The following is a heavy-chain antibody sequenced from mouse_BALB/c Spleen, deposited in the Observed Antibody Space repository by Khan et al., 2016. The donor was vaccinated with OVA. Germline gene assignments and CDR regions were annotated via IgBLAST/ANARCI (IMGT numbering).Heavy chain of an antibody. D-gene: IGHD1-1*02. Sequence: QVQLKESGPGLVQPSQSLSITCTVSGFSLTNYGVHWVRQSPGKGLEWLGLIWSGGSTDYNATFISRLTISKDNSRRQVFFKMNSLQASDTAIYYCARNRNGYFDYWGQGTTLTVSS. CDR3: ARNRNGYFDY. V-gene: IGHV2-2*02. CDR1: GFSLTNYG. J-gene: IGHJ2*01. CDR2: IWSGGST.